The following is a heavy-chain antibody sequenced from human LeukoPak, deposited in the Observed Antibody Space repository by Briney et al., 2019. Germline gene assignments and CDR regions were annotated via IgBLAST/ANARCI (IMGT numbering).Heavy chain of an antibody. CDR2: INHSGST. Sequence: SETLSLTCAVYGGSFSGYYWSWIRQPPGKGLEWIGEINHSGSTNYNPSLKSRVTISVDTSKNQFSLKLSSVTAADTAVYYCARLNYYDYAWGSYRYTYYFDYWGQGTLVTVSS. V-gene: IGHV4-34*01. CDR3: ARLNYYDYAWGSYRYTYYFDY. J-gene: IGHJ4*02. D-gene: IGHD3-16*02. CDR1: GGSFSGYY.